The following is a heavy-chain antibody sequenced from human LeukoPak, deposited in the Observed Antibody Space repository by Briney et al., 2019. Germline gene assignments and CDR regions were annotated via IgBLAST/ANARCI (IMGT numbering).Heavy chain of an antibody. Sequence: SETLSLTCTVSGGSISSGGYYWSWLRQHPGTGLEWLGYIYYSGSTYYNPSLKSRVTISVDTSKNQFSLKLSSVTAADTAVYSCARVGTTVTTPTGYWGQGTLVTVSS. D-gene: IGHD4-4*01. CDR2: IYYSGST. CDR3: ARVGTTVTTPTGY. CDR1: GGSISSGGYY. J-gene: IGHJ4*02. V-gene: IGHV4-31*03.